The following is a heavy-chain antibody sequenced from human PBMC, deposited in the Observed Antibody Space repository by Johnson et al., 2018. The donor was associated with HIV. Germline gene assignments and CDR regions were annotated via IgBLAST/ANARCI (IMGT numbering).Heavy chain of an antibody. V-gene: IGHV3-30-3*01. CDR2: ISYDGSNK. CDR1: AFTFSSYA. J-gene: IGHJ3*02. CDR3: ARGRKTVTTVRPSAFDI. Sequence: QVQLVESGGGMVQPGGSLRLSCAASAFTFSSYAMHWVRQAPGKGLEWVALISYDGSNKYYADSVKGRFTISRDNSKNTLYLQMNSLRAEDTAVYYCARGRKTVTTVRPSAFDIWGQGTMVTVSS. D-gene: IGHD4-17*01.